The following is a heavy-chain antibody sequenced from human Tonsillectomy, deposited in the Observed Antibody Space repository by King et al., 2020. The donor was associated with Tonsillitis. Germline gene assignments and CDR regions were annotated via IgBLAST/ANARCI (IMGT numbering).Heavy chain of an antibody. Sequence: VQLVESGGGVVQPGRSLRLSCAASGFTFSSYGMHWVRQAPGKGLEWVAVISYDGSNKYYADSVKGRFTISRDNSKNTLYLQMNSLRTVDTTVYYCAKSTAPPGLWFGELREWFDPWGQGTLVTVSS. V-gene: IGHV3-30*18. CDR2: ISYDGSNK. D-gene: IGHD3-10*01. J-gene: IGHJ5*02. CDR1: GFTFSSYG. CDR3: AKSTAPPGLWFGELREWFDP.